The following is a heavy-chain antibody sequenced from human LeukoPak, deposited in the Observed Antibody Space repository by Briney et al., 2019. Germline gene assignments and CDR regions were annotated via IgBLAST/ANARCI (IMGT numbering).Heavy chain of an antibody. CDR3: ARGGIITSYAFEI. CDR2: INSDGSST. Sequence: GGSLRLSCAASGFTFSSYWMDWVRQAPGKGLVWVSRINSDGSSTSYADSVKGRFTISRDNAKNTLYLQMNSRRAEDTAVYYCARGGIITSYAFEIWGQGAMVTVSS. D-gene: IGHD1-26*01. CDR1: GFTFSSYW. J-gene: IGHJ3*02. V-gene: IGHV3-74*01.